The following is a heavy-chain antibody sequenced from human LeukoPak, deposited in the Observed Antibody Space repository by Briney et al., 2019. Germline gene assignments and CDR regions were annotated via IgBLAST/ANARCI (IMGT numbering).Heavy chain of an antibody. Sequence: SETLSLTCTVSGYSISSGYYWGWIRQPPGKGLEWIGSIYHSGSTYYNPSLKSRVTISVDTSKNQFSLKLSSVTAADTAVYYCASLLSGYGPRWGQRTLVTVSS. CDR2: IYHSGST. CDR1: GYSISSGYY. V-gene: IGHV4-38-2*02. CDR3: ASLLSGYGPR. J-gene: IGHJ4*02. D-gene: IGHD5-12*01.